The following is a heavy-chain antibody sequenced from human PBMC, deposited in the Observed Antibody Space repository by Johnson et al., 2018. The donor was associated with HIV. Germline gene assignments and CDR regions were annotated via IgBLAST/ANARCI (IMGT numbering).Heavy chain of an antibody. CDR3: ARGGVLRYFDWLFEDAFDI. CDR2: TSYDGGIK. D-gene: IGHD3-9*01. J-gene: IGHJ3*02. Sequence: QVQLVESGGGVVQPGRSLRLSCAASGFTVSSNYMSWVRQAPGKGLEWVAVTSYDGGIKYYADSVKGRFTISRDNSKNTLYLQMNGLRAEDTAVYYCARGGVLRYFDWLFEDAFDIWGQGTMVTVSS. CDR1: GFTVSSNY. V-gene: IGHV3-30*03.